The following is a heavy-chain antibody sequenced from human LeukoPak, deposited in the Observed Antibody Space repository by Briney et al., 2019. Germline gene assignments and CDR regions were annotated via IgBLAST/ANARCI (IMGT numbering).Heavy chain of an antibody. CDR2: IYYSGST. J-gene: IGHJ4*02. CDR3: ARVPAQEMYYFDY. D-gene: IGHD2-2*01. CDR1: GGSISSYY. Sequence: SETLSLTCTVSGGSISSYYWSWIRQPAGKGLEWIGYIYYSGSTYYNPSLKSRVTISVDTSKNQFSLKLSSVTAADTAVYYCARVPAQEMYYFDYWGQGTLVTVSS. V-gene: IGHV4-59*06.